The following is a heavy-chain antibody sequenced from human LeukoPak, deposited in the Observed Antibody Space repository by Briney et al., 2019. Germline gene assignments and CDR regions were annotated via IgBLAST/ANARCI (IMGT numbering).Heavy chain of an antibody. Sequence: GGSLRLSCAASGFTFSNYSMTWVRQAPGKGLAWVSSISSSDSFIYYADSIKGRFTISRDNAKNSLYLQMNSLRAEDTAVYYCARGSRQWPAPGYWGQGTLVTVSS. CDR2: ISSSDSFI. CDR1: GFTFSNYS. D-gene: IGHD6-19*01. V-gene: IGHV3-21*01. CDR3: ARGSRQWPAPGY. J-gene: IGHJ4*02.